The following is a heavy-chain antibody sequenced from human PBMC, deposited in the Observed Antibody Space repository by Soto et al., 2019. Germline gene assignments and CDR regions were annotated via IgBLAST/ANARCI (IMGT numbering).Heavy chain of an antibody. D-gene: IGHD6-6*01. V-gene: IGHV3-15*01. J-gene: IGHJ6*03. CDR2: IKSKTDGGTT. CDR3: TTAPSIAARPRYYYYYYMDV. CDR1: GFTFSNAW. Sequence: GGSLRLSCAASGFTFSNAWMSWVRQAPGKGLEWVGRIKSKTDGGTTDYAAPVKGRFTISRDDSKNTLYLKMNSLKTEDTAVYYCTTAPSIAARPRYYYYYYMDVWGKGTTVTVSS.